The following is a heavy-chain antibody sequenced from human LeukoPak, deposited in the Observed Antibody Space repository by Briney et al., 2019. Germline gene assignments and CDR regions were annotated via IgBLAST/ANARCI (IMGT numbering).Heavy chain of an antibody. J-gene: IGHJ4*02. Sequence: PSETLSLTCTVSGGSISSSSYYWGWIRQPPGTGLEWIGSIYYSGSTYYNPSLKSRVTISVDTSKNQFSLKLSSVTAADTAVYYCAREHSGSYLPYGSFDYWGQGTLVTVSS. CDR2: IYYSGST. V-gene: IGHV4-39*07. D-gene: IGHD1-26*01. CDR3: AREHSGSYLPYGSFDY. CDR1: GGSISSSSYY.